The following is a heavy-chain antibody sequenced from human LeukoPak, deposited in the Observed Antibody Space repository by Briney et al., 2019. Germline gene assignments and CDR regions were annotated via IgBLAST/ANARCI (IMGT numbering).Heavy chain of an antibody. J-gene: IGHJ4*02. CDR1: GFSLNISGMS. CDR2: IDWDDDK. V-gene: IGHV2-70*11. D-gene: IGHD5-24*01. Sequence: SGPALVKPTQTLTLTCTFAGFSLNISGMSMTWIRQPPGKALEWLARIDWDDDKYYRTSLETRLTISKDTSKNQVVLTMTNMDPVDTATYYCARTWQHTIDFWGQGTLVTVSS. CDR3: ARTWQHTIDF.